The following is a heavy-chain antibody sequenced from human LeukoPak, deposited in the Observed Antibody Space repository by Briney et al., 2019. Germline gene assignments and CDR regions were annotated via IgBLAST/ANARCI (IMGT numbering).Heavy chain of an antibody. D-gene: IGHD1-26*01. V-gene: IGHV3-48*02. J-gene: IGHJ4*02. CDR3: ARVGGATAVTMYFEY. CDR1: GITFSGYS. CDR2: MTTSGNTI. Sequence: GRSLRLSCVDSGITFSGYSMIWVRQAPGKGLECLSFMTTSGNTIFYAESVKDRFTISRDNAKKSLYLQMNSLRDEDTAVYYCARVGGATAVTMYFEYWGQGTLVTVTS.